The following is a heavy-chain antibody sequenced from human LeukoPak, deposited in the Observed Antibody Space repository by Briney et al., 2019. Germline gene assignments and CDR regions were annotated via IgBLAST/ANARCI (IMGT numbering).Heavy chain of an antibody. CDR1: GFTFDDYA. Sequence: GGSLRLSCAASGFTFDDYAMHWVRQAPGKGLEWVSLITWDGLTTYYADSVKGRFTISRDNSRNTLYLQMNSLRAEDTAVYYCARSGLSRFGFWGQGTLVTVSS. CDR3: ARSGLSRFGF. V-gene: IGHV3-43D*03. J-gene: IGHJ4*02. CDR2: ITWDGLTT. D-gene: IGHD2/OR15-2a*01.